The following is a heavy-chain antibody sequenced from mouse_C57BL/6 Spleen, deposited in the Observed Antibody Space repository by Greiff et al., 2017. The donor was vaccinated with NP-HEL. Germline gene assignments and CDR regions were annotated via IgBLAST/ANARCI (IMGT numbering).Heavy chain of an antibody. J-gene: IGHJ2*01. CDR1: GYTFTSYW. Sequence: QVQLKESGAELVKAGASVKMYCKASGYTFTSYWMHWVKQRLGQGLEWFAETNPTNGRTYYNEKFKSKATLTVDQSSSTAYMLLSGTTFEDSAVYYCARIKKIVSTYFDYWGQGTTLTVSS. V-gene: IGHV1S81*02. D-gene: IGHD2-5*01. CDR2: TNPTNGRT. CDR3: ARIKKIVSTYFDY.